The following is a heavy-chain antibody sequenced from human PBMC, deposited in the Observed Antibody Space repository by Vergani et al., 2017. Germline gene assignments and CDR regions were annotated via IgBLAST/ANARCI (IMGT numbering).Heavy chain of an antibody. CDR1: GFTFSNYG. J-gene: IGHJ6*03. Sequence: QVQLVESGGGVVQPGRSLRLSCAASGFTFSNYGLHWVRQAPGKGLEWVAFIWYDGSNKYYADSMQGRVTISRDNSKYTLYLQMNSLRVEDTAVYYCARDTDYSNSPPYYYWYMDVWGKGTAVTVSS. CDR2: IWYDGSNK. CDR3: ARDTDYSNSPPYYYWYMDV. D-gene: IGHD4-11*01. V-gene: IGHV3-33*01.